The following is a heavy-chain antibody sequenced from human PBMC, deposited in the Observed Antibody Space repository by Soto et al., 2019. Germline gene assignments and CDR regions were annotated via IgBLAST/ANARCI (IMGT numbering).Heavy chain of an antibody. CDR1: GGSISSGDYY. CDR3: ARERPDGARLDP. J-gene: IGHJ5*02. V-gene: IGHV4-30-4*01. CDR2: IYHSGST. D-gene: IGHD6-6*01. Sequence: QVQLQESGPGLVKPSQTLSLTCTVSGGSISSGDYYWSWIRQPPGKGLEWIGYIYHSGSTYYNPSLKSRVXMXVNXSKNQFSLKLSSVTAADTAVYYCARERPDGARLDPWGQGTLVTVSS.